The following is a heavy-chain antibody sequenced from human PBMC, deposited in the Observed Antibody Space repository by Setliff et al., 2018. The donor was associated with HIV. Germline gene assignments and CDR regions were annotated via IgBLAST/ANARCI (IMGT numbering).Heavy chain of an antibody. CDR2: INYRGNT. J-gene: IGHJ6*03. V-gene: IGHV4-39*01. CDR1: GGSISSSSSY. D-gene: IGHD3-10*01. Sequence: PSETLSLTCTVSGGSISSSSSYWGWIRQPPGKGLEWIGSINYRGNTYYNPSLKSRAAMSVDTSKNQISLKLSSVTAADTAVYYCASLDGSESPYIYYYYMDVWGEGTAVTVSS. CDR3: ASLDGSESPYIYYYYMDV.